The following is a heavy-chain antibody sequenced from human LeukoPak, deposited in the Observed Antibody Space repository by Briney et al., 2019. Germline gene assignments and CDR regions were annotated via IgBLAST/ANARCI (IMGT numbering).Heavy chain of an antibody. J-gene: IGHJ4*02. D-gene: IGHD4-11*01. V-gene: IGHV3-74*01. CDR2: INKDGTTI. CDR1: GFTFSNSW. CDR3: LTTVNGDSSG. Sequence: PGGSLRLSCATSGFTFSNSWMHWVRRAPGKGLVWVSRINKDGTTITYAESVRGRFTISRDNAKNTLYLQMNSLRVEDTAVYYCLTTVNGDSSGWGQGTLVTVSS.